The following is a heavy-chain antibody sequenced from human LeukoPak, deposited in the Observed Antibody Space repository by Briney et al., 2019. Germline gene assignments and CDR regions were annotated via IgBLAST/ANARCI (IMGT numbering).Heavy chain of an antibody. V-gene: IGHV4-39*07. D-gene: IGHD3-9*01. CDR1: GGSISSSSYY. CDR3: ARADYDILTGPPPFNWFDP. Sequence: SKTLSLTCTVSGGSISSSSYYWGWIRQPPGKGLEWIGSIYYSGSTYYNPSLNSRVTISVDTSKNQFSLKLSSSTAADTAVYYCARADYDILTGPPPFNWFDPWGQGTLVTVSS. J-gene: IGHJ5*02. CDR2: IYYSGST.